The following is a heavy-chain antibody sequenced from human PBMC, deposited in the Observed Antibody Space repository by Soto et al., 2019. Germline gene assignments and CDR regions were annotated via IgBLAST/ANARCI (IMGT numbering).Heavy chain of an antibody. CDR2: INPTVGST. J-gene: IGHJ4*02. D-gene: IGHD2-21*01. CDR3: ARLWCGGQCYFAY. Sequence: QVQLVQSGAELKKPGASVSVSCKASGYTFTNFYIHWVRQAPGQGLEWMGGINPTVGSTTYAQRFQDRVTMTRDTSTSTAYMELSSLRSEDRAIYYCARLWCGGQCYFAYWGPGTLVPVSS. CDR1: GYTFTNFY. V-gene: IGHV1-46*01.